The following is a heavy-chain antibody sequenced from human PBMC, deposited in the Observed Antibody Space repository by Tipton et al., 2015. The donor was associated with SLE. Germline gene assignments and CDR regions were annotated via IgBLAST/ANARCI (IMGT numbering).Heavy chain of an antibody. CDR1: GGSISSSSYY. J-gene: IGHJ4*02. V-gene: IGHV4-39*01. CDR3: ASGGKYYDFWSGYYSFDY. CDR2: IYYSGST. D-gene: IGHD3-3*01. Sequence: LRLSCTVSGGSISSSSYYWGWIRQPPGKGLEWIGSIYYSGSTYYNPSLKSRVTISIDTSKNQFSLNLSSVTAADTAVYYYASGGKYYDFWSGYYSFDYWGQGTLVTVSS.